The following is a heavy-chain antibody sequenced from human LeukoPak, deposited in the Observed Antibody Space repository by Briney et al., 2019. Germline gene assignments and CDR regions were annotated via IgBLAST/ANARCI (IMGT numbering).Heavy chain of an antibody. V-gene: IGHV4-59*01. D-gene: IGHD3-9*01. CDR3: ARAKGYDILTGSYYYYMDV. Sequence: PSETLSLTCTVSGGSISSYYWSWIRQPPGKGLEWIGYIYYGGSTNYNPSLKSRVTISVDTSKNQFSLKLSSVTAADTAVYYCARAKGYDILTGSYYYYMDVWGKGTTVTVSS. CDR2: IYYGGST. J-gene: IGHJ6*03. CDR1: GGSISSYY.